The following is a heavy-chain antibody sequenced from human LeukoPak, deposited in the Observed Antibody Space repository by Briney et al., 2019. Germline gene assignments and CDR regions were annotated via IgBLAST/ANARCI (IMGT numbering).Heavy chain of an antibody. J-gene: IGHJ4*02. V-gene: IGHV3-30*18. D-gene: IGHD1/OR15-1a*01. Sequence: GRSLRLSCAASGFTFSDYYMHWVRQAPGKGLEWVALMSNDGGIKYYASSVRGRFTISRDNPENTLYLQMNSLRVDDTAVYYCAKGGEQKTFRCGMDSWGQGTPVTVSS. CDR1: GFTFSDYY. CDR2: MSNDGGIK. CDR3: AKGGEQKTFRCGMDS.